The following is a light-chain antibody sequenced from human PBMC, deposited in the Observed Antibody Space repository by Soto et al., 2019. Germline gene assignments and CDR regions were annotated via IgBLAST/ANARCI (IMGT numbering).Light chain of an antibody. Sequence: QSALIQPPSVSGSLGQSITLSCTGTSSDIGGYGYVSWYQQSPGRAPKLIIFEVRDRPVGVSDRFSGSKSGNTASLTISGLQAEDEATYYCSSYRATGTLLVFGGGTKVTVL. CDR2: EVR. V-gene: IGLV2-14*01. CDR3: SSYRATGTLLV. J-gene: IGLJ2*01. CDR1: SSDIGGYGY.